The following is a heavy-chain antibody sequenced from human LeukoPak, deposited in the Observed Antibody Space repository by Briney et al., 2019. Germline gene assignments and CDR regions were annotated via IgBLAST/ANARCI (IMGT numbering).Heavy chain of an antibody. J-gene: IGHJ6*03. D-gene: IGHD6-6*01. Sequence: GRSLRLSCAASGFTFSSYGMHWVRQAPGKGLEWVANIKQDGSEKYYADSVKGRFTISRDNSKNTLYLHMNSLRAEDTAVYYCAKDRYSSSSRDYYYYMDVWGKGTTVTVSS. CDR3: AKDRYSSSSRDYYYYMDV. CDR2: IKQDGSEK. CDR1: GFTFSSYG. V-gene: IGHV3-33*06.